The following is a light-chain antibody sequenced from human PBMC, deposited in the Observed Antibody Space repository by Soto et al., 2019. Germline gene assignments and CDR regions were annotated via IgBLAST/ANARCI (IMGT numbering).Light chain of an antibody. Sequence: DIQMTQSPSSLSASVGDRVTITCRASQDIANFLNWYQKKPGKAPNLLIYVASNLQSGVPSRFSGSGSGTDFTLTISSLQPEDSATYCCQESYGSPPYTFGQGTKLEIK. CDR1: QDIANF. J-gene: IGKJ2*01. CDR2: VAS. V-gene: IGKV1-39*01. CDR3: QESYGSPPYT.